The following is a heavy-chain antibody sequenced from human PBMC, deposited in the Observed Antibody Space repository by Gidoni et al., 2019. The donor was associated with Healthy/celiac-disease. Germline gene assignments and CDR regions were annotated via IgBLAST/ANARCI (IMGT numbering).Heavy chain of an antibody. CDR1: GGTFSSYA. CDR2: IIPIFGTA. V-gene: IGHV1-69*06. CDR3: ARDGAARLIGYYYMDV. Sequence: QVQLVQSGAEVKKPGSSVKVSCKASGGTFSSYAISWVRQAPGQGLEWMGGIIPIFGTANYAQKFQGRVTITADKSTSTAYMELSSLRSEDTAVYYCARDGAARLIGYYYMDVWGKGTTVTVSS. J-gene: IGHJ6*03. D-gene: IGHD3-22*01.